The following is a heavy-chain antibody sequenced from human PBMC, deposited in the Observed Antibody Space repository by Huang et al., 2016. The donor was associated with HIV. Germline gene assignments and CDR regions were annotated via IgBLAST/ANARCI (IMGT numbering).Heavy chain of an antibody. Sequence: VQLVQSGAEVRKPGESLKMSCQVSGYIFTRYWIGWVRQLPGEGLEWIGIIYASDSETKYSPSVEGQVTSSVDRSNSTAYLQWSSLRASDTAVYYCARRSTPMAFDYWGQGTLVTVAS. CDR3: ARRSTPMAFDY. J-gene: IGHJ4*02. CDR1: GYIFTRYW. D-gene: IGHD5-18*01. V-gene: IGHV5-51*03. CDR2: IYASDSET.